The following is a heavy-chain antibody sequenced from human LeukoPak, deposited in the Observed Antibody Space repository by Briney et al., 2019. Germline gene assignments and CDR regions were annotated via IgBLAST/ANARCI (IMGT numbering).Heavy chain of an antibody. CDR1: GFTFNIYA. CDR2: ISSDARRT. Sequence: QPGGSLRLSCAASGFTFNIYAMSWVRQSPGKGLEWVSSISSDARRTYYAESVKGRFTISRDNSKNTVYLQMNSLRAGDTAVYSCAKGGLGAVGYFDPWGQGTLVTVSS. V-gene: IGHV3-23*05. D-gene: IGHD6-19*01. J-gene: IGHJ5*02. CDR3: AKGGLGAVGYFDP.